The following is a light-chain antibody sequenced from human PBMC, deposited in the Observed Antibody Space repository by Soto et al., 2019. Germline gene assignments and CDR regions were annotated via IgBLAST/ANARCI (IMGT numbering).Light chain of an antibody. V-gene: IGLV2-14*01. CDR3: LSYTGKSASYV. CDR1: STDVGAYNY. Sequence: QSVLAQPASVSGSPGQLITISCTGTSTDVGAYNYVAWYQQHPGKAPKLIIYEVTNRPSGVSYRFSASKSGNTASLTISGLHSEDEADYYCLSYTGKSASYVFGTGTKVTVL. CDR2: EVT. J-gene: IGLJ1*01.